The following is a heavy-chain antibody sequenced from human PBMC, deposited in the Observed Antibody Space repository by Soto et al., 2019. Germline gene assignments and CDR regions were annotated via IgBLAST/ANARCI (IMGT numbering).Heavy chain of an antibody. J-gene: IGHJ4*02. CDR3: VKDHCGGDCYSDPYFDY. CDR1: GFIFTTYG. D-gene: IGHD2-21*02. Sequence: QVQLVESGGGVVQPGRSLRLSCAASGFIFTTYGLHWFRQAPGKGLEWVAVIWYDGSNQYYADSVKGRFTISRDNSKNILYLEMNSVRVEDTAVYYCVKDHCGGDCYSDPYFDYWGQGTLVTVSS. V-gene: IGHV3-33*06. CDR2: IWYDGSNQ.